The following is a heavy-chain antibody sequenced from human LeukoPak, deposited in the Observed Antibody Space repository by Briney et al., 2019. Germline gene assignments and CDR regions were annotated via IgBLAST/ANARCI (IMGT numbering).Heavy chain of an antibody. D-gene: IGHD3-9*01. CDR1: GGSISSSSYY. Sequence: SEALSLTCTVSGGSISSSSYYWGWIRQPPGKGLEWIGRIYTSGNTNYNPSLKSRVTMSVDTSKNQFSLKLSSVTAADTAVYYCARAITIWDYWGQGTLVTVSS. CDR2: IYTSGNT. V-gene: IGHV4-61*05. J-gene: IGHJ4*02. CDR3: ARAITIWDY.